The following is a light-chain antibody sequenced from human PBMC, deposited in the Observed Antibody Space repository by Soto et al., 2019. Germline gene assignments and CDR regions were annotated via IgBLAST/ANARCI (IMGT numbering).Light chain of an antibody. J-gene: IGLJ1*01. V-gene: IGLV1-40*01. CDR3: QSYDSSLSGYYV. Sequence: QSVLTQPPAVSGAPGQRVTISCTGRSSNIGAGYDVHWYQQLPGTAPKLLIYGNSNRPSGVPDRFSGSKSGTSASLAITGLQAEDEADYYCQSYDSSLSGYYVFGTGTKV. CDR1: SSNIGAGYD. CDR2: GNS.